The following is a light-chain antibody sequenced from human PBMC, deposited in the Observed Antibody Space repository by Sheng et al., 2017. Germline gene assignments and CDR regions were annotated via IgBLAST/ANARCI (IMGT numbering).Light chain of an antibody. CDR2: DSS. J-gene: IGKJ4*01. V-gene: IGKV3-11*01. CDR3: LQHDNWPLT. CDR1: QSVSIY. Sequence: EIVLTQSPATLSLSPGERATLSCRASQSVSIYLAWYQQKPGQAPRLLIYDSSKRATDIPARFSGSGSETDFTLIINSLEPEDFAVYYCLQHDNWPLTFGGRDQGGDQT.